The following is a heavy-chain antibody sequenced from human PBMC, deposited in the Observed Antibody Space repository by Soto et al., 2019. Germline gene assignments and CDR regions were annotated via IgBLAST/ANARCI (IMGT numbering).Heavy chain of an antibody. Sequence: GGSLRLSCAASGFTFSSYAMSWVRQAPGKGLEWVSAISGSGGSTYYADSVKGRVTISRDNSKNTLYLQISSLRAEDTAVYYCARARGSGSYYNGYFDYWGPGTLVTVSS. CDR3: ARARGSGSYYNGYFDY. CDR2: ISGSGGST. V-gene: IGHV3-23*01. CDR1: GFTFSSYA. D-gene: IGHD3-10*01. J-gene: IGHJ4*02.